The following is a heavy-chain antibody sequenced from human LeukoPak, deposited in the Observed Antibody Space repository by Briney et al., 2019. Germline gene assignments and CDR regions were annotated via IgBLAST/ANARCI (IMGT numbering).Heavy chain of an antibody. CDR2: ITTSSSTI. V-gene: IGHV3-48*01. D-gene: IGHD6-13*01. Sequence: GGSLRLSCAASGFTSSNYNMKWVRQAPGKGLEWVSYITTSSSTIHYADSVKGRFTISRDNAKNSLYLQMNSLRAEDTAVYYCASTPRSWYSDYWGQGTLVTVSS. CDR3: ASTPRSWYSDY. J-gene: IGHJ4*02. CDR1: GFTSSNYN.